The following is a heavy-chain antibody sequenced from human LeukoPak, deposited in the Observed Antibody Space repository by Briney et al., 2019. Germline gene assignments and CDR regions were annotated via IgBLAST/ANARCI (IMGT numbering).Heavy chain of an antibody. CDR3: ARGPGSDAFDI. V-gene: IGHV3-23*01. D-gene: IGHD1-14*01. CDR2: IRDSGSST. Sequence: GALRLSCAASGFTFSSYAMSWVRQAPGKGLEWVSAIRDSGSSTHYADSVKGRFTISRDNSKNTLYLQMNSLRAEDTAVYYCARGPGSDAFDIWGQGTMVTVSS. J-gene: IGHJ3*02. CDR1: GFTFSSYA.